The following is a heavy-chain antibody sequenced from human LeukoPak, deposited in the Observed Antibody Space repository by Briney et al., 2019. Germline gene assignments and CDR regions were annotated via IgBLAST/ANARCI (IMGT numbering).Heavy chain of an antibody. Sequence: GGSLRLSCAASGFTFSSYSMNWVRQAPGKGLEWVSSISSSSSYIYYADSVKGRFTISRDNAKNTLYLQMNSLRAEDTAVYYCATLPGVTFDYWGQGTLVTVSS. CDR2: ISSSSSYI. J-gene: IGHJ4*02. D-gene: IGHD2-21*02. CDR1: GFTFSSYS. CDR3: ATLPGVTFDY. V-gene: IGHV3-21*01.